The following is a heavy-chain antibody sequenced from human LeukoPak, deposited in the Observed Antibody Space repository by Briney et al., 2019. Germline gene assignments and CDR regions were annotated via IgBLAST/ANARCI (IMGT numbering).Heavy chain of an antibody. CDR3: VKSGPDFGDLPSEYYFDF. J-gene: IGHJ4*02. V-gene: IGHV3-33*06. Sequence: GRSLRLSCAASGFTFSTYVMHWVRQAPGKGLEWVAVIWYDGSNQYYADSVRGRFTISRDNSKNTLQLQMNSLRAEDTAAYYCVKSGPDFGDLPSEYYFDFWGQGTLVTVSS. CDR2: IWYDGSNQ. CDR1: GFTFSTYV. D-gene: IGHD4-17*01.